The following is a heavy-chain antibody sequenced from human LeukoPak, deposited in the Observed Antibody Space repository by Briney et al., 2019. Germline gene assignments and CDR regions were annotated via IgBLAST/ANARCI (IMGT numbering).Heavy chain of an antibody. CDR2: INPNSGGT. D-gene: IGHD3-3*01. CDR1: GYTFTGYY. V-gene: IGHV1-2*02. Sequence: EASVKASCKASGYTFTGYYMHWVRQAPGQGLEWMGWINPNSGGTNYAQKFQGRVTMTRDTSISTAYMELSRLRSDDTAVYYCARVGTIFGVGSTYYFDYWGQGTLVTVSS. J-gene: IGHJ4*02. CDR3: ARVGTIFGVGSTYYFDY.